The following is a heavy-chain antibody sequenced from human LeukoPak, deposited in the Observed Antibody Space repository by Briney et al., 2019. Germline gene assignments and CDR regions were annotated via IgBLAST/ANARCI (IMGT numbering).Heavy chain of an antibody. V-gene: IGHV3-30*03. CDR2: TSYDGSNK. D-gene: IGHD3-22*01. J-gene: IGHJ4*02. CDR1: GFTFSSYG. Sequence: GGSLRLSCAASGFTFSSYGMHWVRQAPGKGLEWVSFTSYDGSNKYYADSVKGRFTISRDNSKNTLDLQMNSLGAEDTAMYYCARGDDTSGYFYSYFDYWGQGTLVTVSS. CDR3: ARGDDTSGYFYSYFDY.